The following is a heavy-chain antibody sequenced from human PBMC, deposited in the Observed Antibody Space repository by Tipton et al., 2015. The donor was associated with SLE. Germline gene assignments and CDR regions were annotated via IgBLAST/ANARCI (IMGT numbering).Heavy chain of an antibody. D-gene: IGHD1-1*01. CDR2: INHSGST. V-gene: IGHV4-34*01. CDR1: GGSFSGYY. J-gene: IGHJ4*02. Sequence: TLSLTCPVYGGSFSGYYWSWIRQPPGKGLEWIGEINHSGSTNHNPSLKSRVTISVDTSKNQLSLKLSAVTAADTAVYYCARALWKGGDYWGQGTLVTVSS. CDR3: ARALWKGGDY.